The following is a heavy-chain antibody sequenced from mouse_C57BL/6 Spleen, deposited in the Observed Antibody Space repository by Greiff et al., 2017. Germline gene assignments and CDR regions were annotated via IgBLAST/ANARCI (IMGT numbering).Heavy chain of an antibody. V-gene: IGHV1-84*01. Sequence: VQLQQSGPELVKPGASVKISCKASGYTFTDYYINWVKQRPGQGLEWIGWSYPGSGNTEYNEKFKGKATLTVDTSTSTAYMQLSSLTYEDSAVYFCAREEGELVFDYWGQGTTLTVSS. J-gene: IGHJ2*01. CDR3: AREEGELVFDY. CDR1: GYTFTDYY. D-gene: IGHD4-1*01. CDR2: SYPGSGNT.